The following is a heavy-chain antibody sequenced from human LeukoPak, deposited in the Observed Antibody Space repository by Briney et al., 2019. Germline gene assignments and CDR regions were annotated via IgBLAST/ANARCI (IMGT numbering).Heavy chain of an antibody. J-gene: IGHJ4*02. V-gene: IGHV3-7*01. CDR3: ARLREIPVFGVVTKSTSYFDY. D-gene: IGHD3-3*01. CDR1: GFTFSYYG. Sequence: GGSLRLSCAASGFTFSYYGMSWVRQAPGKGLELVANIKRDRSEKYYVDSVKGRFTISRDNAKNSLYLQMNSLRAEDTAVYYCARLREIPVFGVVTKSTSYFDYWGQATLVTVSS. CDR2: IKRDRSEK.